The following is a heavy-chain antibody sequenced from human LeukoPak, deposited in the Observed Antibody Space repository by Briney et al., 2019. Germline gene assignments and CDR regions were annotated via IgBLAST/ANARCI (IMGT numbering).Heavy chain of an antibody. CDR1: GGSISSGGYY. V-gene: IGHV4-31*03. J-gene: IGHJ4*02. D-gene: IGHD2-21*02. CDR3: ARAPRLAYCGGDCYSNFDY. CDR2: IYYSGST. Sequence: PSETLSLTCTVSGGSISSGGYYWSWIRQHPGTGLEWIGYIYYSGSTYYNPSLKSRVTISVDASKNQFSLKLSSVTAADTAVYYCARAPRLAYCGGDCYSNFDYWGQGTLVTVSS.